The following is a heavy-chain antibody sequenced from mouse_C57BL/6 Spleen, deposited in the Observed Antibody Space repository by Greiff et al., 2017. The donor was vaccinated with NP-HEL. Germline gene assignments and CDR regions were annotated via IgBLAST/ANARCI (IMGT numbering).Heavy chain of an antibody. CDR3: ARDYSKGDYAMDY. CDR1: GYSFTDYN. D-gene: IGHD2-5*01. CDR2: INPNYCTT. V-gene: IGHV1-39*01. Sequence: EVQLQQSGPELVKPGASVKISCKASGYSFTDYNMNWVKQSNGKSLEWIRVINPNYCTTSYNQQFKGKATLTVDQSSSTTYMQLNSLTSEDSAVYYCARDYSKGDYAMDYWGQGASVTVSS. J-gene: IGHJ4*01.